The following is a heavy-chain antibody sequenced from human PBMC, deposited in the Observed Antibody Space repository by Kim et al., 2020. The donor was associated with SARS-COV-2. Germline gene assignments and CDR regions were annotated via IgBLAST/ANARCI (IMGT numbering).Heavy chain of an antibody. V-gene: IGHV4-39*01. CDR2: IYYSGST. CDR3: ARQGVRVYFYY. D-gene: IGHD3-16*01. Sequence: SETLSLTCTVSGGSISSSSYYWGWIRQPPGKGLEWIGSIYYSGSTYYNPSLKSRVTISVDTSKNQFSLKLSSVTAADTAVYYCARQGVRVYFYYWGQGTLVTVSS. CDR1: GGSISSSSYY. J-gene: IGHJ4*02.